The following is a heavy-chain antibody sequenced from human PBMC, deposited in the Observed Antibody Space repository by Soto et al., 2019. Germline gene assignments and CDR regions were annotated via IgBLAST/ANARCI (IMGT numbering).Heavy chain of an antibody. V-gene: IGHV4-34*01. J-gene: IGHJ3*01. D-gene: IGHD3-22*01. Sequence: SETLSLTCAVYGVSFSGYYRSWIRQPPGKGLEWIGVINLSGSTNYYPSLTSRVIIIVNTSTNKSVLMQTSVTAADTAVYCCARRGDYYDSSGDANDVWGQGTMVTVSS. CDR2: INLSGST. CDR3: ARRGDYYDSSGDANDV. CDR1: GVSFSGYY.